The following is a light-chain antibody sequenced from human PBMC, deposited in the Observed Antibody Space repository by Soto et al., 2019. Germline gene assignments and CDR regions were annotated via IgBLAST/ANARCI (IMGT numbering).Light chain of an antibody. CDR1: SSDVGGYNY. Sequence: QSVLTQPPSASGSPGQSVTISCTGTSSDVGGYNYVSWYQQHPGKAPKLMIYEVSKRPSGVPDRFSGSKSGNTASLTVSGXXXXXXXXXXCSSYAGSNNWNFGTGTKLT. J-gene: IGLJ1*01. CDR3: SSYAGSNNWN. CDR2: EVS. V-gene: IGLV2-8*01.